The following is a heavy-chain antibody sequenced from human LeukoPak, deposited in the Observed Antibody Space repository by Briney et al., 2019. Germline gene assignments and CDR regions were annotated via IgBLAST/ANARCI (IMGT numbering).Heavy chain of an antibody. CDR1: GYTFSTYA. Sequence: GGSLRLSCAASGYTFSTYAMSWVRQAPGKGLEWVSAISGSGGSTYYADSVKGRFTTSRDNSKNTLYLQMNSLRAEDTAVYYCAKVRDGYSYGPNWFDPWGQGTLVTVSS. D-gene: IGHD5-18*01. V-gene: IGHV3-23*01. CDR3: AKVRDGYSYGPNWFDP. J-gene: IGHJ5*02. CDR2: ISGSGGST.